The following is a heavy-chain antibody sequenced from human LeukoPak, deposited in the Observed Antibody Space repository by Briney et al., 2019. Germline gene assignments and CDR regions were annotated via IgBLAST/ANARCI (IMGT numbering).Heavy chain of an antibody. J-gene: IGHJ4*02. Sequence: GGSLRLSCAASGFTFSSHSMNWVRQAPGKGLEWVSYISSSSSTIYYADSVKGRFTISRDNAKNSLYLQMNSLRAEDTAVYYCARAHTNRGFDYWGQGTLVTVSS. CDR1: GFTFSSHS. CDR3: ARAHTNRGFDY. V-gene: IGHV3-48*01. D-gene: IGHD3-10*01. CDR2: ISSSSSTI.